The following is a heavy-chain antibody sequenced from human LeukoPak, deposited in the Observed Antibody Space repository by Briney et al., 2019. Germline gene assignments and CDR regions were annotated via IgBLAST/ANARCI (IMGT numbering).Heavy chain of an antibody. CDR3: VKVGLIACRPPYYFDY. J-gene: IGHJ4*02. CDR2: ISGSGGTT. Sequence: GGSLRLSCATSGFTFSDYAMNWVRQAPGKGLEWVSGISGSGGTTYYADSVRGRFTISRDHSRSTVYLQMNSLRAEDTAVYYCVKVGLIACRPPYYFDYWGPRTLVTVSS. D-gene: IGHD6-6*01. CDR1: GFTFSDYA. V-gene: IGHV3-23*01.